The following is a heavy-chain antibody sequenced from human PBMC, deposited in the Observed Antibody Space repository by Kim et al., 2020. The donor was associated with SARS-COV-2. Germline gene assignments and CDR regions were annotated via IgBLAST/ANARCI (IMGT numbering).Heavy chain of an antibody. V-gene: IGHV3-48*02. J-gene: IGHJ2*01. CDR3: AGIPAPSFHLPWRGNYFDL. Sequence: GGSLRLSCAASGFTFSSYSMNWVRQAPGKGLEWVSYISSSSSTIYYADSVKGRFTISRDNAKNSLYLQMNSLRDEDTAVYYCAGIPAPSFHLPWRGNYFDLWGRGTLVTVSS. CDR2: ISSSSSTI. CDR1: GFTFSSYS. D-gene: IGHD3-10*01.